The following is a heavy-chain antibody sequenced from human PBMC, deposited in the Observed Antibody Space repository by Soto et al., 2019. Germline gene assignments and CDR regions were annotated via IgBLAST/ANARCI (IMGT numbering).Heavy chain of an antibody. CDR2: INRSGST. CDR1: GGSFSCYY. D-gene: IGHD3-3*01. V-gene: IGHV4-34*01. Sequence: PSETLSLTCAVYGGSFSCYYWILIRQPPGKGLEWIGEINRSGSTNYNPSLKSRVTISVDTSKNQFSLKLSSVTAADTAVYYCARLLRYYDFWSGPNWFDPWGQGTLVTVSS. J-gene: IGHJ5*02. CDR3: ARLLRYYDFWSGPNWFDP.